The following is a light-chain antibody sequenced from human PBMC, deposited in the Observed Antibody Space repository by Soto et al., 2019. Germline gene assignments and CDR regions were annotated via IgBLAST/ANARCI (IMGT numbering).Light chain of an antibody. V-gene: IGKV3-15*01. CDR3: XQYNNWLYT. CDR1: QSVSSN. CDR2: GAS. J-gene: IGKJ2*01. Sequence: EIVMTQSPATLSVSPGERATLSCRASQSVSSNLAWYQQKPGQAPRLLIYGASTRATGIPARFSGSGSGTXXXXXIXXXXXXXFXIXYXXQYNNWLYTFGQGTKLEIK.